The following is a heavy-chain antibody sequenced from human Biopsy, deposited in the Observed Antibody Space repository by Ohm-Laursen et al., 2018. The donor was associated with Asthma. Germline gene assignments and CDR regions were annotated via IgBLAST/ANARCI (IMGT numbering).Heavy chain of an antibody. CDR3: ARDGVVPDAMYYHYYYGLDV. V-gene: IGHV3-74*01. CDR2: VKGDSRRT. D-gene: IGHD2-2*01. Sequence: SLRLSCAASGLTFSDYWMHWVRQAPGKGLEWVSRVKGDSRRTSYADSVKGRFTISRDNAKNTLYLQMNSLRVEDTAVYYCARDGVVPDAMYYHYYYGLDVWGQGTTVTVSS. J-gene: IGHJ6*02. CDR1: GLTFSDYW.